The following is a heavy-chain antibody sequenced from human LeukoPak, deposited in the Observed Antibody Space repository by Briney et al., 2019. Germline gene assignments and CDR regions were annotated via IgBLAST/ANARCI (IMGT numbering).Heavy chain of an antibody. CDR3: ARDVATLYYFDY. CDR1: GGTFSSYT. D-gene: IGHD6-6*01. Sequence: ASVKVSCKASGGTFSSYTITWVRQAPGQGLEWMGRIIPILGIANYAQKFQGRVTITADKSTSTAYMELSSLRSEDTAVHYCARDVATLYYFDYWGQGTLVTVSS. J-gene: IGHJ4*02. CDR2: IIPILGIA. V-gene: IGHV1-69*04.